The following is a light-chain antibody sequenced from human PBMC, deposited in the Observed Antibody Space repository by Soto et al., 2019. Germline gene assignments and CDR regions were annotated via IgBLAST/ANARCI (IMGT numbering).Light chain of an antibody. CDR3: SSYTSSSTRV. CDR1: SSDVGGYNY. CDR2: DVS. V-gene: IGLV2-14*01. Sequence: QCVLTQPASVSGSPGQWITISCTGTSSDVGGYNYVSWYQQHPGKAPKLMIYDVSNRPSGVSNRSSGSKSGNTASLTISGLQAEDEADYYCSSYTSSSTRVFGTGTKVTVL. J-gene: IGLJ1*01.